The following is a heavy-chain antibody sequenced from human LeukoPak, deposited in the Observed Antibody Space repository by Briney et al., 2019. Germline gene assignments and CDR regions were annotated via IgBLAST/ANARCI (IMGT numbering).Heavy chain of an antibody. CDR1: GYTFTSYG. J-gene: IGHJ3*02. V-gene: IGHV1-18*01. D-gene: IGHD3-22*01. CDR2: ISAYNGNT. Sequence: ASVKVSCKASGYTFTSYGISWVRQAPGQGLEWMGWISAYNGNTNYAQKLQGRVTMTTDTSTSTAYMELRSLRSDDTAVYYCARGVLYYYDSSGYYHDAFDIWGQGTMVTVSS. CDR3: ARGVLYYYDSSGYYHDAFDI.